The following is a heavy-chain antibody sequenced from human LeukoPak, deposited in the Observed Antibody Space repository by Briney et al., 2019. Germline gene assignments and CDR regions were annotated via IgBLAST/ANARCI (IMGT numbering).Heavy chain of an antibody. CDR1: GFTFGTYA. Sequence: GGSLRLSCAASGFTFGTYAMNWVRQTPGKGLEWVSIITGNGGLIEYSDSVKGRFTISRDNSKNTLYLQMNSLRAEDTAVYYCARDRTRIAVPFDYWGQGTLVTVSS. D-gene: IGHD6-19*01. V-gene: IGHV3-23*01. J-gene: IGHJ4*02. CDR2: ITGNGGLI. CDR3: ARDRTRIAVPFDY.